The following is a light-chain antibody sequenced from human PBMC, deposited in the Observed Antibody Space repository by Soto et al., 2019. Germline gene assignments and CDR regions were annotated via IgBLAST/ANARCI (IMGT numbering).Light chain of an antibody. Sequence: QSALTQPASVSGSPGQSITISCTGTSSDIGGYDYVSWYQHHPGKAPKLMIYEVSNRPSGISNRSSGSKSANTASLTISGLQAEDEADYYCSSYTSSSTPFVFGTGTKVTVL. CDR2: EVS. V-gene: IGLV2-14*01. CDR3: SSYTSSSTPFV. CDR1: SSDIGGYDY. J-gene: IGLJ1*01.